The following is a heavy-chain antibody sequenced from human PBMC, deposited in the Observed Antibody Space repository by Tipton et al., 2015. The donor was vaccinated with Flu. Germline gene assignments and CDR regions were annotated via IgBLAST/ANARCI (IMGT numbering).Heavy chain of an antibody. Sequence: QLVQSGAEVKKPGASVKVSCKASVNSFTNFGISWVRQAPGQGLEWMGWISAYNGNTKYAQKFQGRVTMTTDTSTSTAYMELRSLRSDDAAVYYCAGAMNSRAPFDYWGQGTLVTVSS. V-gene: IGHV1-18*01. CDR2: ISAYNGNT. D-gene: IGHD6-13*01. CDR1: VNSFTNFG. J-gene: IGHJ4*02. CDR3: AGAMNSRAPFDY.